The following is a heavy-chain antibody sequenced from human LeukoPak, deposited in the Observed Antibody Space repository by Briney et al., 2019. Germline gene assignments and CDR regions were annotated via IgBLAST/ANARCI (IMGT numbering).Heavy chain of an antibody. CDR2: ISGSGGSA. CDR3: AKHYDYIFAASDY. V-gene: IGHV3-23*01. CDR1: GFTFSSYA. D-gene: IGHD3-16*01. Sequence: GGSLRLSCAASGFTFSSYAMSWVRQAPGKGLEWVSAISGSGGSAYYADSVKGRFTISRDNSKNTLYLQMNSLRAEDTAVYYCAKHYDYIFAASDYWGQGTLVTVSS. J-gene: IGHJ4*02.